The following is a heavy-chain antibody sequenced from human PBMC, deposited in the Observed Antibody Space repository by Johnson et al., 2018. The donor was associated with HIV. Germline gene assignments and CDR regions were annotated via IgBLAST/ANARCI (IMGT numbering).Heavy chain of an antibody. D-gene: IGHD3-3*01. CDR1: GFTFSSYA. J-gene: IGHJ3*02. V-gene: IGHV3-23*01. CDR3: AKDANFWSGPDTFDI. Sequence: EVQLMESGGGLVQPGGSLRLSCAASGFTFSSYAMSWVRQAPGKGLEWVSDISGSGGSTYYAGSVKGRFTISRDNFKNTLYLQMNGLRAEDTAVYYCAKDANFWSGPDTFDIWGQGTKVTVSS. CDR2: ISGSGGST.